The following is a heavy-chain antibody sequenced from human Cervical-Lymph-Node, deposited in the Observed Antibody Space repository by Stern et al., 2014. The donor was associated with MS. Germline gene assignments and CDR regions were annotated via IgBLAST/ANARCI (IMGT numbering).Heavy chain of an antibody. Sequence: VQLVESGGGVVQPGRSLRLSCAASGFTFSSYAMHWVRQAPGKGLEWVAVISHDVTKKYYANSVKGRFTISRYNSKNTLYLQMNSLRAEDTAVFYGARGVAGTGGFDPWGQGTLVTVSS. V-gene: IGHV3-30-3*01. CDR3: ARGVAGTGGFDP. CDR1: GFTFSSYA. D-gene: IGHD6-19*01. J-gene: IGHJ5*02. CDR2: ISHDVTKK.